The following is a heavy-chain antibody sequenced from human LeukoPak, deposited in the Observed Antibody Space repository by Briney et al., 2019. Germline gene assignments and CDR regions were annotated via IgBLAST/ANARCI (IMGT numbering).Heavy chain of an antibody. CDR2: IYTSGST. V-gene: IGHV4-61*02. Sequence: SETLSLTCTVSGGSISSGSYYWSWIRQPAGKGLEWIGRIYTSGSTNYNPSLKSRVTISVDTSKNQFSLKLSSVTAADTAVYYCARMSVDSSGYYSWFDPWGQGTLVTVSS. CDR3: ARMSVDSSGYYSWFDP. D-gene: IGHD3-22*01. J-gene: IGHJ5*02. CDR1: GGSISSGSYY.